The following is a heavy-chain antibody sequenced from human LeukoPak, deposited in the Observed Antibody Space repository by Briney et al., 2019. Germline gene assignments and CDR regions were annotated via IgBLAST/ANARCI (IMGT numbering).Heavy chain of an antibody. V-gene: IGHV3-48*01. CDR1: GFTFSTYN. CDR3: ATSGTYXXXDC. J-gene: IGHJ4*02. CDR2: ISRGGNTI. D-gene: IGHD1-26*01. Sequence: GGSLRLSCSGSGFTFSTYNMNWVRRAPGKGLEWISYISRGGNTIYYAESVKGRFTISRDNAESSLYLHMNNLRVEDTALYFCATSGTYXXXDCWGQGTLVTVSS.